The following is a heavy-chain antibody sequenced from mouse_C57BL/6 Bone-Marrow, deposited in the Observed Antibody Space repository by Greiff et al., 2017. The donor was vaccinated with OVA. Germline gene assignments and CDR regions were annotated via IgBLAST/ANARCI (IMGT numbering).Heavy chain of an antibody. CDR1: GYTFTSYW. CDR3: ARDGNRRPPSDICY. V-gene: IGHV1-55*01. CDR2: IYPGSGST. Sequence: QVQLKQPGAELVKPGASVKLSCKASGYTFTSYWITWVKQRPGQGLEWIGDIYPGSGSTNYNEKFKSKATLTVDKSYSTAYMQLSSLPSEDSAFYCGARDGNRRPPSDICYWGQGATRTASS. J-gene: IGHJ2*01. D-gene: IGHD3-2*01.